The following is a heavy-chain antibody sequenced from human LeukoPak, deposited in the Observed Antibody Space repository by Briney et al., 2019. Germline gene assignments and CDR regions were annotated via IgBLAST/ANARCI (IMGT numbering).Heavy chain of an antibody. D-gene: IGHD6-19*01. Sequence: ASVKVSCKASGYTFTGYYMHRVRQAPGQGLEWMGWINPNSGGTNYAQKFQGRVTMTRDTSINTAYMEVRRLTSDDTAVYYCARERGTLAVAGDAVDIWGQGTMVTVSS. CDR2: INPNSGGT. J-gene: IGHJ3*02. CDR1: GYTFTGYY. CDR3: ARERGTLAVAGDAVDI. V-gene: IGHV1-2*02.